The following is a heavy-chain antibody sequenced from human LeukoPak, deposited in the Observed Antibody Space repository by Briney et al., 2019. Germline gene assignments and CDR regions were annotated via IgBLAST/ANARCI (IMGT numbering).Heavy chain of an antibody. V-gene: IGHV3-30*18. CDR3: AKILYYYGSGSYLPFDC. Sequence: GRSLRLSCAASGFTFSSYGMHWVRQAPGKGLEWVAVISYDGSNKYYADSVKGRFTISRDNSKNTLYLQMNSLRAEDTAVYYCAKILYYYGSGSYLPFDCWGQGTLVTVSS. J-gene: IGHJ4*02. CDR1: GFTFSSYG. CDR2: ISYDGSNK. D-gene: IGHD3-10*01.